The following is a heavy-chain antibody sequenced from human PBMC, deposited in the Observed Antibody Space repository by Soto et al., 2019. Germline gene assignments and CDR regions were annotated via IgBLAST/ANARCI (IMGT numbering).Heavy chain of an antibody. J-gene: IGHJ6*02. CDR3: ARSTAELVRGGYYYYAMDG. Sequence: QVQLVQSGAEVKKPGSSVKVSCKASGGTFSTYTFSWVRQAPGQGLDWMGRIIPGLDVSNYAQKFQGRVTITADKSTPTAYMALSSLRSEDTAVYYCARSTAELVRGGYYYYAMDGWGQGTTVTVSS. V-gene: IGHV1-69*02. CDR2: IIPGLDVS. CDR1: GGTFSTYT. D-gene: IGHD6-13*01.